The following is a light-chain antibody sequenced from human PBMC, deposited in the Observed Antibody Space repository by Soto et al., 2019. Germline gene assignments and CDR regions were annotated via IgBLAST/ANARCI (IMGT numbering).Light chain of an antibody. Sequence: DIQMTPSPPTLSASVGASFTITCRASQRISSWLAWYQQKPGKAPKLLIYAASSLQSGVPSRFSGSGSGTEFTLTISSLQPEDFATYYCLQHNSYPWTVGQGTKVDIK. CDR2: AAS. CDR1: QRISSW. CDR3: LQHNSYPWT. J-gene: IGKJ1*01. V-gene: IGKV1-5*01.